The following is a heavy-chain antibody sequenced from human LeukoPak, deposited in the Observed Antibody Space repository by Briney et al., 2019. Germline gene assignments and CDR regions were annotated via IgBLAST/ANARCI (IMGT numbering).Heavy chain of an antibody. CDR1: GSIFSNYP. Sequence: GGSLRLSCAASGSIFSNYPMNWVRQAPGKGLEWVSVISGSGGATFYGDSVQGRFTISRDNSRDTLYLHMNSLTAEDTALYYCGKYLQTTVGANDFWGRGTLVTVSS. V-gene: IGHV3-23*01. J-gene: IGHJ4*02. CDR3: GKYLQTTVGANDF. CDR2: ISGSGGAT. D-gene: IGHD1-26*01.